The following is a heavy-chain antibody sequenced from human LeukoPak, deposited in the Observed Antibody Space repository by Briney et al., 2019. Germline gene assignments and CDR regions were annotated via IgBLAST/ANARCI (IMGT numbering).Heavy chain of an antibody. CDR3: TNVVGGY. V-gene: IGHV3-23*01. CDR1: GITFSTIG. D-gene: IGHD2-21*01. J-gene: IGHJ4*02. CDR2: ISKSGGGT. Sequence: PGGSLRLSCAVSGITFSTIGVSWVRLAPGKGLEWVSSISKSGGGTDYSDSVKGRFTISRDNSKDTLYLQMNSLRAEDTDVYYCTNVVGGYWGQGTLVTVYS.